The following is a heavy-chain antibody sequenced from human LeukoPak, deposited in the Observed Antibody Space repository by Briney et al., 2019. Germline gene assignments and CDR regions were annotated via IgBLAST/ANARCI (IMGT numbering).Heavy chain of an antibody. CDR2: ITTTSSYI. D-gene: IGHD3-22*01. CDR1: GFIFSGYT. Sequence: GGSLRLSCAASGFIFSGYTMNWVRQAPGKGLEWVSSITTTSSYIYYADSVKGRFTISRDNSKNTLYLQMNSLRAEDTAVYYCAKDRDYYYDSSGSFDYWGQGTLVTVSS. J-gene: IGHJ4*02. CDR3: AKDRDYYYDSSGSFDY. V-gene: IGHV3-21*01.